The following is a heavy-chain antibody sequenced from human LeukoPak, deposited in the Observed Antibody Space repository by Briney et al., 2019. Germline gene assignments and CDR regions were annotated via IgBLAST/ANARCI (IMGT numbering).Heavy chain of an antibody. CDR1: GFTFSSYW. CDR2: IKQDGSEK. J-gene: IGHJ6*03. D-gene: IGHD2-15*01. V-gene: IGHV3-7*01. CDR3: ARDCSGFGEYYYYYYMDV. Sequence: GGSLRLSCAASGFTFSSYWMSWVRQAPGKGLEWVANIKQDGSEKYSVDSVKGRFTISRDNAKNSLYLQMNSLRAEDTAVYYCARDCSGFGEYYYYYYMDVWGKGTTVTVSS.